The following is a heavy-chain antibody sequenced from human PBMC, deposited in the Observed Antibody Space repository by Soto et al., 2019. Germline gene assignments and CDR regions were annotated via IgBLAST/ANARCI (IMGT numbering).Heavy chain of an antibody. Sequence: QVQLQESGPGLVKPSGTQSLTCAVSSGSISSSNWWSWVRQPPGKGLEWIGEIYHSGSTNYNPSLKSRVTISVDKSKNQFSLKLSSVTAADTAVYYCAREGDCSGGSCYSNFVSGAFDIWGQGTMVTVSS. V-gene: IGHV4-4*02. CDR2: IYHSGST. D-gene: IGHD2-15*01. CDR3: AREGDCSGGSCYSNFVSGAFDI. J-gene: IGHJ3*02. CDR1: SGSISSSNW.